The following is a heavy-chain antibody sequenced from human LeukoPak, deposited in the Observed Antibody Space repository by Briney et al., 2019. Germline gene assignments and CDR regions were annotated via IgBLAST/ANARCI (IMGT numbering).Heavy chain of an antibody. CDR2: IKQDGSET. CDR3: ASRAVAGTPPGY. V-gene: IGHV3-7*01. J-gene: IGHJ4*02. D-gene: IGHD6-19*01. Sequence: GGPLSLLCAASGFTFSSYWRRGVRQAPGKGVEGVGNIKQDGSETYYVASVKGRFTISRDNAKNSLYLKMNSLRAEDTAVYYCASRAVAGTPPGYWGQGTLVTVSS. CDR1: GFTFSSYW.